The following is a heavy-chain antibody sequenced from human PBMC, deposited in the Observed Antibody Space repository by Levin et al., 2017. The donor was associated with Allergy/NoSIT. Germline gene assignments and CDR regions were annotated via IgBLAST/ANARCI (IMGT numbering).Heavy chain of an antibody. V-gene: IGHV3-7*01. J-gene: IGHJ4*02. CDR3: VTWGDDSDY. D-gene: IGHD3-10*01. CDR1: GFAFSRSW. CDR2: INRDGSGR. Sequence: GESLKISCVASGFAFSRSWMNWVRQAPGKGLEWVANINRDGSGRREVDSVKGRFAISRDNALSSLLLQMNSLKVDDTAIYYCVTWGDDSDYWGQGTLVTV.